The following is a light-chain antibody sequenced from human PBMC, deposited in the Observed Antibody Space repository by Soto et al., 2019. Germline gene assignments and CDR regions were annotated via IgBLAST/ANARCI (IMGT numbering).Light chain of an antibody. V-gene: IGKV3-11*01. CDR2: GAS. Sequence: IVLTQSPATLPLSPGERATLSCRARQTVSTYLSWYQHKPGQAPRLLIYGASNRATGIPARFSGSGSGTDFTLTISSLEPEDSAVYYCQQRYNWLTFGGGTKVDIK. CDR3: QQRYNWLT. CDR1: QTVSTY. J-gene: IGKJ4*01.